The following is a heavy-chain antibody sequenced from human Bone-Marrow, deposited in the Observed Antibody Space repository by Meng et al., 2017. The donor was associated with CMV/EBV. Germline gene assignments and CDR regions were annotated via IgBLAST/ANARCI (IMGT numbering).Heavy chain of an antibody. Sequence: GESLKISCAASGFTFSSYEMNWVRQAPGKGLEWVSYISSSGSIIYYVDSVKGRFTISRDNAKNSLYLQMNSLRAEDTALYYCARDVLRFLEWDNWFDPWGQGTLVTVS. CDR1: GFTFSSYE. D-gene: IGHD3-3*01. CDR2: ISSSGSII. J-gene: IGHJ5*02. V-gene: IGHV3-48*03. CDR3: ARDVLRFLEWDNWFDP.